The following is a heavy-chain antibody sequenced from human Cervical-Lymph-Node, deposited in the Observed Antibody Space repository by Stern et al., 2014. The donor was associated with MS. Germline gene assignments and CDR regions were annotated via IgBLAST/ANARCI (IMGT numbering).Heavy chain of an antibody. CDR1: GYSFTGYY. J-gene: IGHJ4*02. CDR2: INPKSGGT. V-gene: IGHV1-2*02. Sequence: VQSGAEVKKPGASVKVSCTTSGYSFTGYYMHWVRQAPGQGLEWMGWINPKSGGTKYAQKFQGRVTMTRDTSLTSAYMELTRLSSDDTAVYYCARDRAGWGTGSEYWGQGTQVTVSS. D-gene: IGHD6-19*01. CDR3: ARDRAGWGTGSEY.